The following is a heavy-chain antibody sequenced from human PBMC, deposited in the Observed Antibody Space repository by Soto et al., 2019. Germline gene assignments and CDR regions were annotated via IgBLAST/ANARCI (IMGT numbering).Heavy chain of an antibody. Sequence: PGGSLRLSCVASGFTFSDYYMSWFRQAPGKGLEWVSYISGSGSTIHDADSVKGRFTISRDNAKNSLYLQMNSLRAEDTAVYYCARLGSIPAAGTPDYWGQGTLVTVSS. CDR1: GFTFSDYY. CDR3: ARLGSIPAAGTPDY. V-gene: IGHV3-11*01. CDR2: ISGSGSTI. J-gene: IGHJ4*02. D-gene: IGHD6-13*01.